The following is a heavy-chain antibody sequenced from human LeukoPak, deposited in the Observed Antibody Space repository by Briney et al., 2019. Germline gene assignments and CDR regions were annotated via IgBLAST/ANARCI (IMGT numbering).Heavy chain of an antibody. V-gene: IGHV1-18*01. CDR3: ARVQPHRIHYDNSDYPTHNDY. CDR1: GYTFTSYE. Sequence: ASVKVSCKASGYTFTSYEINWVRQATGQGLEWMGWISTYNGYTNYAQNLQGRVTMSTDTSTSTAYMELRSLRSGDTAVYYCARVQPHRIHYDNSDYPTHNDYWSQGTLVTVSS. J-gene: IGHJ4*02. CDR2: ISTYNGYT. D-gene: IGHD3-22*01.